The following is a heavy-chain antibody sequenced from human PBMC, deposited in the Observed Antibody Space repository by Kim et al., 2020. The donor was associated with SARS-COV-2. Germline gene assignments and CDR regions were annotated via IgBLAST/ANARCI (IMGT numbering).Heavy chain of an antibody. J-gene: IGHJ4*02. Sequence: SETLSLTCTVSVGSISSYNYHWGWIRQPPGKGLEWIGSMYYTGRTSYNPSLKSRVTISADTSENQFSLQMGSVTAADTAVYYCVRHRCSGSNCWSSGDVDYWGQGTLVTVSS. CDR1: VGSISSYNYH. CDR2: MYYTGRT. D-gene: IGHD2-15*01. V-gene: IGHV4-39*01. CDR3: VRHRCSGSNCWSSGDVDY.